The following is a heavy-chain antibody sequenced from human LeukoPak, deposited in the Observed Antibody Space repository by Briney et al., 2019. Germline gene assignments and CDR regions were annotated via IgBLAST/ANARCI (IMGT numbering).Heavy chain of an antibody. Sequence: ASVKVSCKASGYTFTGYYMHWVRQAPGQGLEWMGGIIPIFGTANYAQKFQGRVTITADKSTSTAYMELSSLRSEDTAVYYCARNGARGYCSSTSCPVGYYYYYMDVWGKGTTVTVSS. CDR1: GYTFTGYY. CDR3: ARNGARGYCSSTSCPVGYYYYYMDV. CDR2: IIPIFGTA. J-gene: IGHJ6*03. V-gene: IGHV1-69*06. D-gene: IGHD2-2*01.